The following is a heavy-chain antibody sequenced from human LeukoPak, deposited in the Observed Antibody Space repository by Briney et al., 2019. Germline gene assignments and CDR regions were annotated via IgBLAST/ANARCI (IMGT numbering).Heavy chain of an antibody. J-gene: IGHJ2*01. CDR1: GYTLTELS. Sequence: ASVKVSCKVSGYTLTELSMHWVRQAPGKGLEWMGGFDPEDGETIYAQKFQGRVTMTEDTSTDTAYMELSSLRSEDTAVYYCATGVRAAGTSYWYFDLWGRGTLVTVSS. D-gene: IGHD6-13*01. CDR3: ATGVRAAGTSYWYFDL. V-gene: IGHV1-24*01. CDR2: FDPEDGET.